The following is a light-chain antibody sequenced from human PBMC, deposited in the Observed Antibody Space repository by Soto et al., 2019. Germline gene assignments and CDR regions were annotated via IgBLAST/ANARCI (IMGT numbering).Light chain of an antibody. CDR2: DAS. J-gene: IGKJ4*01. Sequence: EIVLTQSPATLSLSPGERATLSCRASQSVSSYLAWYQQKPGQAPRLLIYDASNRATGIPARFSGSGSGTDFTLTINSRGPEVFAVYYCQQRSNWPPLTFGGGTQVEIK. V-gene: IGKV3-11*01. CDR1: QSVSSY. CDR3: QQRSNWPPLT.